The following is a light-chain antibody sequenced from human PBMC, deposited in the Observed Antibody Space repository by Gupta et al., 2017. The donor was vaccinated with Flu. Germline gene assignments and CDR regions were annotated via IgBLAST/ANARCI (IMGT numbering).Light chain of an antibody. Sequence: RVTISCSGSRSNMGDNDVGWYQHRPGTAPKVLIYGNSKRASGVPDRFSGSKSGTSATLAISGLQAGDEADYYCAAWDDSRNGWVFGGGTKLTVV. CDR2: GNS. J-gene: IGLJ2*01. CDR3: AAWDDSRNGWV. CDR1: RSNMGDND. V-gene: IGLV1-44*01.